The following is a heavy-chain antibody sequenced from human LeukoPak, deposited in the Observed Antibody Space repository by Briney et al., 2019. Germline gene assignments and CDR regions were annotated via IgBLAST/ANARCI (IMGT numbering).Heavy chain of an antibody. D-gene: IGHD1-26*01. V-gene: IGHV4-4*07. CDR3: ARDLRIVGASTYYYYYMDV. CDR1: GGSISSYY. CDR2: IYTSGST. Sequence: KTSETLSLTCTVSGGSISSYYWSWIRQPAGKGLEWIGRIYTSGSTNYNPSLKSRVTMSVDTSKNQFSLKLSSVTAADTAVYYCARDLRIVGASTYYYYYMDVWGKGTTVTVSS. J-gene: IGHJ6*03.